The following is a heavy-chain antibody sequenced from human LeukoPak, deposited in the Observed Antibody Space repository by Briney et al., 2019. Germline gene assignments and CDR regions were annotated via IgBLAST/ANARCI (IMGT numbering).Heavy chain of an antibody. V-gene: IGHV3-64*01. CDR2: ISSNGGST. CDR3: ARVGDGYNSAFDY. J-gene: IGHJ4*02. CDR1: GFTFSSYA. D-gene: IGHD5-24*01. Sequence: GGSLRLSCAASGFTFSSYAMHWVRQAPGKGLEYASAISSNGGSTYYANSVKGRFTISRDNSKNTLYLQMGSLRAEDMAVYYCARVGDGYNSAFDYWGQGTLVTVSS.